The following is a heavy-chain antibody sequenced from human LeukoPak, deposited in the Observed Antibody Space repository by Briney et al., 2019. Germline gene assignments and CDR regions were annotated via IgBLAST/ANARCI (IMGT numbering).Heavy chain of an antibody. CDR3: ARTSSDIVVVPAADRDAFDI. V-gene: IGHV4-34*01. D-gene: IGHD2-2*01. CDR2: INHSGST. J-gene: IGHJ3*02. Sequence: PSETLSFTCAVYGGSFSGYYWSWIRQPPGKGLEWIGEINHSGSTNYNPSLKSRVTISVDTSKNQFSLKLSSVTAADTAVYYCARTSSDIVVVPAADRDAFDIWGQGTMATVSS. CDR1: GGSFSGYY.